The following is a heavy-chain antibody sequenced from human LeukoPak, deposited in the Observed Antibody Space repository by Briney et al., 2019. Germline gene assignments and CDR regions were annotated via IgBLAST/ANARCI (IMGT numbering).Heavy chain of an antibody. V-gene: IGHV3-7*05. CDR1: GFTFSSYA. D-gene: IGHD3-10*01. CDR3: ARWSYVSGSWFLDY. CDR2: INEDGSKI. Sequence: GGSLRLSCAASGFTFSSYAMSWVRQAPGKGLEWVADINEDGSKIYYVDSVKGRFTISRDNAKNSLSLQLNTLRAEDTAVYYCARWSYVSGSWFLDYWGQGTLVTVSS. J-gene: IGHJ4*02.